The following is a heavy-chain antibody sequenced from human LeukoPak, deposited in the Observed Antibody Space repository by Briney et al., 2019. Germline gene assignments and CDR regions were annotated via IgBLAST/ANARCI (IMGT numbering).Heavy chain of an antibody. CDR3: ARQDSGYDLDY. CDR1: GGSISSYY. D-gene: IGHD5-12*01. CDR2: IYYSGST. J-gene: IGHJ4*02. V-gene: IGHV4-59*08. Sequence: SETLSLTCTVSGGSISSYYWSWIRQPPGKGLEWIGYIYYSGSTNYNPSLKSRVTISVDTSKNQFSPKLSSVTAADTAVYYCARQDSGYDLDYWGQGTLVTVSS.